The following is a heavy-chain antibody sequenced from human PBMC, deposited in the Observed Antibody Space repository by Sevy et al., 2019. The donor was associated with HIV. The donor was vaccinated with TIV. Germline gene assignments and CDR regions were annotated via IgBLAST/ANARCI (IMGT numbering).Heavy chain of an antibody. CDR2: VSSSSDYI. CDR3: AKSWGSITAAGLDY. CDR1: GFTFSSYS. V-gene: IGHV3-21*01. Sequence: GESLKISCVASGFTFSSYSMHWVRQAPGKGLEWVSSVSSSSDYIYYEDSVKGRFTISRDNAKNLLYLQMNSLRAEDTAVYYCAKSWGSITAAGLDYWGQGTLVTVSS. D-gene: IGHD6-13*01. J-gene: IGHJ4*02.